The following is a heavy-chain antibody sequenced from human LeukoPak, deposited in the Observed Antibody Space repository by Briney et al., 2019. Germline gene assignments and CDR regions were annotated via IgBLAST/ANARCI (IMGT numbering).Heavy chain of an antibody. CDR1: GGTFSSYA. J-gene: IGHJ4*02. CDR2: IIPVFGTA. Sequence: ASVKVSCKASGGTFSSYAISWVRQAPGQGLEWMGGIIPVFGTANYAQKFQGRDTITADESTSTAYMELSSLRSEDTAVYYCARDRVRGGSYYPYYFDYWGQGTLVTVSS. V-gene: IGHV1-69*19. CDR3: ARDRVRGGSYYPYYFDY. D-gene: IGHD1-26*01.